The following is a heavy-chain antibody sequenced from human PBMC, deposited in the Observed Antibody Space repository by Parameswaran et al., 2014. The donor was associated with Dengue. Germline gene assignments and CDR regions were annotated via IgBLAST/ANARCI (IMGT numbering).Heavy chain of an antibody. D-gene: IGHD1-1*01. CDR3: LRSPNDYYDYHGMDV. CDR2: INTSGGGT. V-gene: IGHV1-46*03. J-gene: IGHJ6*02. Sequence: WVRQAPGQGLEWMGTINTSGGGTIFAEKFQGRVTMTRETSTRRVHMELSGLKSEDTAVYYCLRSPNDYYDYHGMDVWGQGTAVTVSS.